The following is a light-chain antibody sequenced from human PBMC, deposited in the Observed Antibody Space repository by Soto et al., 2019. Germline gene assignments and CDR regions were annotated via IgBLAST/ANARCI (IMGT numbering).Light chain of an antibody. CDR1: RRDGGGYNY. Sequence: QSVLTQPPSASGSPGQSFTISCTGTRRDGGGYNYVSWYQQHPGKATKVMIYDVNKRPSVVPDRFYGTKSGTTAALTVSGLPAEDEADYYCSSHAGSDNPFVFGTGTKVTVL. CDR3: SSHAGSDNPFV. CDR2: DVN. V-gene: IGLV2-8*01. J-gene: IGLJ1*01.